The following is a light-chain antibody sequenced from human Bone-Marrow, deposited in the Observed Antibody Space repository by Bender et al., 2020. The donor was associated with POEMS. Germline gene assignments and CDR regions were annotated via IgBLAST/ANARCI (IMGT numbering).Light chain of an antibody. CDR3: CSYAGSNALV. Sequence: QSALTQPASVSGSPGQSVTISFSGSRDDIGSYNLVCWYQQHPGKAPKLIIHDVTKRPSGISTRFSGSKSGNTASLTISGLQPEDEANYYCCSYAGSNALVFGGGTKVTVL. J-gene: IGLJ3*02. CDR2: DVT. CDR1: RDDIGSYNL. V-gene: IGLV2-23*02.